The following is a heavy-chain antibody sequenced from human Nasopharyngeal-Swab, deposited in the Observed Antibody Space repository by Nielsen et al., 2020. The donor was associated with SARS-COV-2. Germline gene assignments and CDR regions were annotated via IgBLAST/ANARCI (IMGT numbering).Heavy chain of an antibody. J-gene: IGHJ5*02. CDR1: GVSISSYY. V-gene: IGHV4-59*01. D-gene: IGHD4-11*01. CDR3: ARAYRYSNYRWFDP. Sequence: SETLSLTCTVSGVSISSYYWSWIRQPPGKGLEWIGYIYYSASTNYNPSLKSRVTISVDTSKNQFSLKLRSVTAADTAVYYCARAYRYSNYRWFDPWGQGTLVTVAS. CDR2: IYYSAST.